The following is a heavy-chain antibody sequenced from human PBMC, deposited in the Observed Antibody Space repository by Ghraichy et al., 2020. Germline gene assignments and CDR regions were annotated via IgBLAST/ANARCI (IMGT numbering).Heavy chain of an antibody. CDR1: GFTFSSYS. Sequence: GGSLRLSCAASGFTFSSYSMNWVRQAPGKGLEWVSHITSGSSAIYYADSVKGRFTISRDNAKNSLYLDMNSLRDEDTAVYYCAGNYGSGSYDYYYGMDVWGQGTTVTVSS. V-gene: IGHV3-48*02. CDR3: AGNYGSGSYDYYYGMDV. CDR2: ITSGSSAI. J-gene: IGHJ6*02. D-gene: IGHD3-10*01.